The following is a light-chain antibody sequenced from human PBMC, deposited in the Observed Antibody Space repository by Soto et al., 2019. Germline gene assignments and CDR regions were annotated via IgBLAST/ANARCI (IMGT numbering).Light chain of an antibody. CDR1: QSITTKF. CDR2: AAS. V-gene: IGKV3-20*01. Sequence: EIVLTQSPGTLSSSPGEGATLSCRASQSITTKFVARYQQRPGQPPRLLIYAASNRATGTPDRFNGSGSETDVTITISSLEPEDFDVNDCQQYGGSSILAFGGGTRVEI. J-gene: IGKJ4*01. CDR3: QQYGGSSILA.